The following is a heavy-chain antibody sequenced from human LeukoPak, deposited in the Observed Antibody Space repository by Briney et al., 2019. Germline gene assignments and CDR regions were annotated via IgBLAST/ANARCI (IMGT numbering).Heavy chain of an antibody. D-gene: IGHD7-27*01. CDR2: IYTSGGT. CDR1: GDSIRGFY. Sequence: SGTLSLTCSVSGDSIRGFYWSWIRQPAGKGLEWIGRIYTSGGTNYNPSLKSRVTMSVDTSQNQFSLKLSSVTAADTGVYYCARANWGLGWFDPWGQGTLVTVCS. J-gene: IGHJ5*02. V-gene: IGHV4-4*07. CDR3: ARANWGLGWFDP.